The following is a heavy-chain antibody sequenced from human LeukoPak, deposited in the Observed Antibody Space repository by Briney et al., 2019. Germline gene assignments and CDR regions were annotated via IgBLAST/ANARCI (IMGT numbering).Heavy chain of an antibody. Sequence: SETLSFTCTVSGGSISSYYWSWIRQPPGKGLEWIGYIYYSGSTNYNPSLKSRVTISVDTSKNQFSLKLSSVTAADTAVYYCARHYGSGSYYNPYFDYWGQGTLVTVSS. CDR2: IYYSGST. CDR1: GGSISSYY. V-gene: IGHV4-59*01. D-gene: IGHD3-10*01. CDR3: ARHYGSGSYYNPYFDY. J-gene: IGHJ4*02.